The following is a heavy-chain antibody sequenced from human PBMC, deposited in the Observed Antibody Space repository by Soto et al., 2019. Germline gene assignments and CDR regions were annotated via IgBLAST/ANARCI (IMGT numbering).Heavy chain of an antibody. D-gene: IGHD2-2*01. Sequence: QLQLQESGPGLVKPSETLSLTCTVSGGSISSSSYYWGWIRQPPGKGLEWIGSIYYSGSTYYNPSLKSRVTISVDTTKNQCSLKLSSVTAADTAVYYCARPLVPAAPKFDPWGQGTLVTVSS. CDR2: IYYSGST. J-gene: IGHJ5*02. V-gene: IGHV4-39*01. CDR3: ARPLVPAAPKFDP. CDR1: GGSISSSSYY.